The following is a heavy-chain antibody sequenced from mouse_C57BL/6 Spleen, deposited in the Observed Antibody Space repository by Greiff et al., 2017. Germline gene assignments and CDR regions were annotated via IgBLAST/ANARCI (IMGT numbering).Heavy chain of an antibody. CDR1: GFTFSSYG. Sequence: EVKLVESGGDLVKPGGSLKLSCAASGFTFSSYGMSWVRQTPDKRLEWVATISSGGSYTYYPDSVKGRFTISRDNAKNTLYLQMSSLKSEDTAMYYCARHYDTTDWYFDVWGTGTTVTVSS. V-gene: IGHV5-6*02. CDR2: ISSGGSYT. J-gene: IGHJ1*03. CDR3: ARHYDTTDWYFDV. D-gene: IGHD1-1*01.